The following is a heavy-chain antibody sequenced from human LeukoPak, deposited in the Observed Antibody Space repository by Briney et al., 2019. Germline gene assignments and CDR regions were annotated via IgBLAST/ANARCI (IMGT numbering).Heavy chain of an antibody. D-gene: IGHD2-15*01. CDR2: ISYDGSNK. CDR3: ARDILPKYCSGGRCYSGADY. CDR1: GFTFSSYA. V-gene: IGHV3-30-3*01. J-gene: IGHJ4*02. Sequence: GGSLRLSCAASGFTFSSYAMHWVRQAPGKGLEWVAVISYDGSNKYYADSVKGRFTISRDNSKNTLYLQMNSLRAEDTAVYYCARDILPKYCSGGRCYSGADYWGQGTLVTVSS.